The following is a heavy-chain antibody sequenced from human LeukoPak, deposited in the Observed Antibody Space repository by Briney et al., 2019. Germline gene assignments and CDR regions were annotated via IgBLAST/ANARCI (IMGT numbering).Heavy chain of an antibody. J-gene: IGHJ6*03. V-gene: IGHV1-2*02. CDR1: GYTLTELS. CDR3: ARGETYYYYMDV. Sequence: ASVKVSCKVSGYTLTELSMHWVRQAPGQGLEWMGWINPNSGGTNYAQKFQGRVTMTRDTSISTAYMELSRLRSDDTAVYYCARGETYYYYMDVWGKGTTVTVSS. CDR2: INPNSGGT.